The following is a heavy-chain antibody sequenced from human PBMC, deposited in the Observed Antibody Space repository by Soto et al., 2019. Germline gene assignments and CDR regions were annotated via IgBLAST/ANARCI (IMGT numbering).Heavy chain of an antibody. CDR3: TGSLLAYCSGGKCHTDYYYYGMDA. CDR1: RFTLRGSP. D-gene: IGHD2-15*01. J-gene: IGHJ6*02. V-gene: IGHV3-73*01. CDR2: IRTKANSYAT. Sequence: GRYLRLSCAASRFTLRGSPMHWVRHASGKGLEWVGRIRTKANSYATAYAASVQGRFTISRDDSKSTAYLQMNSLKTEDTAVYYCTGSLLAYCSGGKCHTDYYYYGMDAWGQGT.